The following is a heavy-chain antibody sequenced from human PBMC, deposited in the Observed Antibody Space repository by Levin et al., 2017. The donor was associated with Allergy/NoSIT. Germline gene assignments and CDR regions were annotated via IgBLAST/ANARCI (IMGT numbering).Heavy chain of an antibody. CDR2: VDPNTGGT. D-gene: IGHD2-2*01. CDR1: GYTFSVYF. J-gene: IGHJ4*02. Sequence: ASLKVSCKALGYTFSVYFMYWVRQAPGQGLEYMGWVDPNTGGTNYARKFQGRVTMTTNTSIRTAYMELVSLRSDDTALYYCARGYRSSHFDYWGQGTLV. CDR3: ARGYRSSHFDY. V-gene: IGHV1-2*02.